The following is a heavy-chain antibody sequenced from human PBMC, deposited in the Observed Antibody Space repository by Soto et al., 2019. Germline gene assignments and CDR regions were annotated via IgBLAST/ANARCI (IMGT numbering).Heavy chain of an antibody. CDR1: VGSFSGYY. CDR2: INHSGST. CDR3: AREETQNYYYGSGSYSY. V-gene: IGHV4-34*01. J-gene: IGHJ4*02. Sequence: SETLSLTCAVYVGSFSGYYWSWIRQPPGKGLEWIGEINHSGSTNYNPSLKSRVTISVDTSKNQFSLKLSSVTAADTAVYYCAREETQNYYYGSGSYSYWGQGTLVTVSS. D-gene: IGHD3-10*01.